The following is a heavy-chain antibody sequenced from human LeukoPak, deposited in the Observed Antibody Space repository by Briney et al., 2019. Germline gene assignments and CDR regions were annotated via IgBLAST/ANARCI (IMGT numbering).Heavy chain of an antibody. J-gene: IGHJ5*02. CDR3: ARAGSGRSPDWFDP. D-gene: IGHD1-26*01. CDR1: GFSFSSYW. V-gene: IGHV3-7*01. CDR2: IKQDESER. Sequence: GGSLRLSCEGSGFSFSSYWMTWVRQSPGKGPEWVANIKQDESERYTVDSVKGRFTISRDNAKNSVYLHMNSLRVEDTAVYYCARAGSGRSPDWFDPWGQGTLVTVSS.